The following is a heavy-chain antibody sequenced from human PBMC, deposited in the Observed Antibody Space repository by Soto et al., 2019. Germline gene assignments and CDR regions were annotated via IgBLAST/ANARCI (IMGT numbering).Heavy chain of an antibody. D-gene: IGHD2-15*01. Sequence: GASVKVSCKTSGGTFSSYVISWVRQAPGQGPEWMGGIIPMYGTVNYAQNFQDRVTIVADTSTSTAYMELSSLRSEDTAVYYCARDLGGCSGGSCRYNWFDPWGQGTLVTVSS. CDR3: ARDLGGCSGGSCRYNWFDP. CDR2: IIPMYGTV. CDR1: GGTFSSYV. J-gene: IGHJ5*02. V-gene: IGHV1-69*06.